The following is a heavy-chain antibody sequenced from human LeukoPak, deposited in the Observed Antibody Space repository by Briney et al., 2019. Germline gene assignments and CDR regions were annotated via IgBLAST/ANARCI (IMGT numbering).Heavy chain of an antibody. V-gene: IGHV3-20*04. CDR1: GFTFDDYG. J-gene: IGHJ4*02. CDR2: INWNGGST. CDR3: ARDSDNYVWGSPSSY. Sequence: GGSLRLSCAASGFTFDDYGMSWVRQAPGKGLEWVSGINWNGGSTGYADSVKGRFTISRDNAKNSLYLQMNSLRAEDTALYYCARDSDNYVWGSPSSYWGQGTLVTVSS. D-gene: IGHD3-16*01.